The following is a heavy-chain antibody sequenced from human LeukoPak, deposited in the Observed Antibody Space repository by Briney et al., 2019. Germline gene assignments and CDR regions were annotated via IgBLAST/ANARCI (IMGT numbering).Heavy chain of an antibody. CDR2: INHSGST. Sequence: SETLSLTCAVYGGSFSGYYWSWIRQPPGKGLEWIGEINHSGSTNYNPSLKSRVTISVDTSKNQFPLKLSSVTAADTAVYYCASIISGSYFDYWGQGTLVTVSS. D-gene: IGHD1-26*01. V-gene: IGHV4-34*01. CDR3: ASIISGSYFDY. CDR1: GGSFSGYY. J-gene: IGHJ4*02.